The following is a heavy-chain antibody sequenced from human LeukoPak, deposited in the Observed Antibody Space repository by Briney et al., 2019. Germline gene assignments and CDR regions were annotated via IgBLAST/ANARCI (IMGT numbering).Heavy chain of an antibody. CDR3: ARGGWVYAKSSKFDY. V-gene: IGHV4-4*07. CDR2: IYTSGST. Sequence: TTSETLSLTCTVSGGSISSYYWSWIRQPAGKGLEWIGRIYTSGSTNYNPSLKSRVTMSVDTSKNQFSLKLSSVTAADTAVYYCARGGWVYAKSSKFDYWGQGTLVTVSS. CDR1: GGSISSYY. J-gene: IGHJ4*02. D-gene: IGHD2-8*01.